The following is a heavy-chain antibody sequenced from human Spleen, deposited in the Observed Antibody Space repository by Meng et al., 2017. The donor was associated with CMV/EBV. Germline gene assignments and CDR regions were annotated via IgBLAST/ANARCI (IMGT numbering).Heavy chain of an antibody. Sequence: SVKVSCKASGGTFSSYTISWVRQAPGQGLEWMGRIIPILGIANYAQKFQGRVTITADKSTSTAYMELSSRRSEETAVYYCARDGGDYWSGHSNNHDAIDIWGQGTRVTVSS. V-gene: IGHV1-69*04. CDR2: IIPILGIA. CDR1: GGTFSSYT. J-gene: IGHJ3*02. CDR3: ARDGGDYWSGHSNNHDAIDI. D-gene: IGHD3-3*01.